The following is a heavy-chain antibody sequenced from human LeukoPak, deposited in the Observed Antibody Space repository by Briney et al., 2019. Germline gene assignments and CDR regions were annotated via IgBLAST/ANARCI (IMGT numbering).Heavy chain of an antibody. Sequence: PSETLSLTCTVSGDSVSSGSYFWSWIRQPPGKGLEWIGFIYNSVTTNYSPSLKSRVTISVDTSKNQFSLKLSSVTAADTAVYYCARDRSYGFFDFWGQGTLVSVSS. J-gene: IGHJ4*02. CDR2: IYNSVTT. CDR1: GDSVSSGSYF. V-gene: IGHV4-61*01. D-gene: IGHD3-16*01. CDR3: ARDRSYGFFDF.